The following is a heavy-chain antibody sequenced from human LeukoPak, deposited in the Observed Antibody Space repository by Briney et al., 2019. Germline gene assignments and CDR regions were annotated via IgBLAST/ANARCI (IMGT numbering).Heavy chain of an antibody. CDR3: AKEMVAAAGAWTYGMDV. CDR1: GFTFSSYR. D-gene: IGHD6-13*01. V-gene: IGHV3-23*01. CDR2: ISGSGAIT. J-gene: IGHJ6*02. Sequence: HAGGSLRLSCAASGFTFSSYRMNWVRQAPGKGLEWVSVISGSGAITYYADSVKGRFTISRDNSGNTVNLQMNSLRVEDTAVYYCAKEMVAAAGAWTYGMDVWGQGTTVTVSS.